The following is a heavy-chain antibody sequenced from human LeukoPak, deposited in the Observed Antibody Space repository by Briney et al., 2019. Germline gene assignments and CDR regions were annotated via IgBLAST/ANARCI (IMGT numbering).Heavy chain of an antibody. CDR1: GYTLTNYY. Sequence: ASVKVSCKASGYTLTNYYLHWVRQAPGQGLEWMGVINPSGGSTNFPQKFQGRVTLTRDTSTRTVYMEPSSLRSEDTAIYYCARSGAVAGGFDYWGQGSLVTVSS. CDR3: ARSGAVAGGFDY. D-gene: IGHD6-19*01. J-gene: IGHJ4*02. V-gene: IGHV1-46*01. CDR2: INPSGGST.